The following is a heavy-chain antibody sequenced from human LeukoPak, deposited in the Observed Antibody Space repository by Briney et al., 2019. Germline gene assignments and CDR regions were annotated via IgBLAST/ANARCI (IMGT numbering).Heavy chain of an antibody. Sequence: PGGSLRLSCAASGFTFSSYGMHWVRQAPGKGLEWVAFIRYDGSNKYYADSVKGRFTISRDNSKNTLYLQMNSLRAEDTAVYYCAKEVRRYCSGGSCPLWGQGTLVTVSS. CDR3: AKEVRRYCSGGSCPL. J-gene: IGHJ4*02. CDR2: IRYDGSNK. D-gene: IGHD2-15*01. V-gene: IGHV3-30*02. CDR1: GFTFSSYG.